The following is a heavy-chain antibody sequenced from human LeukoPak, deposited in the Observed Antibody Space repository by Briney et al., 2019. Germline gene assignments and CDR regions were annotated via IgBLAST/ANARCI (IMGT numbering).Heavy chain of an antibody. CDR3: ASAAVWLAFDN. Sequence: SETLSLTCTVSGGXISSVFCSWLRQTPEKGQEWIGCFYNSGTTNYNPSLRSRVTISADTSKNQISLKLSSVTAADTAVYYCASAAVWLAFDNWGQGTLVAVSS. CDR1: GGXISSVF. J-gene: IGHJ4*02. D-gene: IGHD3-16*01. V-gene: IGHV4-59*08. CDR2: FYNSGTT.